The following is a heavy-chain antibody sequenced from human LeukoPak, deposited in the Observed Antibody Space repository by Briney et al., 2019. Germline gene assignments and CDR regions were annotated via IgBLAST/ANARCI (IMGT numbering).Heavy chain of an antibody. Sequence: GGSLRLSCAASGFTFDDYATHWVRQAPGKGLEWVSLISGDGGSTYYADSVKGRFTISRDNSKNSLYLQMNSLRTEDTALYYCAKVGCSGGSCYPYDAFDIWGQGTMVTVSS. D-gene: IGHD2-15*01. CDR2: ISGDGGST. V-gene: IGHV3-43*02. CDR1: GFTFDDYA. CDR3: AKVGCSGGSCYPYDAFDI. J-gene: IGHJ3*02.